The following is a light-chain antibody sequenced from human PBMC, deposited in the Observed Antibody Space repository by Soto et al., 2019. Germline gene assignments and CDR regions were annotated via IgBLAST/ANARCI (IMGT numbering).Light chain of an antibody. Sequence: DIQMTQSPSSLSASVGDRVTITCRASQDIGNDLGWYQQKPGKAPKRLIYAASSLQSGVPSRFSGSGSGTEFTLTISSLQPKDYATYYCLQHNDYPPTFGQGTKVEI. V-gene: IGKV1-17*01. CDR1: QDIGND. CDR2: AAS. J-gene: IGKJ1*01. CDR3: LQHNDYPPT.